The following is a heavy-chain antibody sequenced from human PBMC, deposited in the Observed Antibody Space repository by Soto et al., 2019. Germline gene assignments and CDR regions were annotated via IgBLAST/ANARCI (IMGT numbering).Heavy chain of an antibody. CDR3: ATPRITMVRGVIMHDYGMDV. CDR2: IYYSGST. V-gene: IGHV4-39*01. Sequence: SETLSLTCTVSGCSISSSSYYWGWLRQPPGKGLEWIGSIYYSGSTYYNPSLKSRVTISVDTSKNQFSLKLSSVTAADTAVYYCATPRITMVRGVIMHDYGMDVWGQGTTVTVSS. D-gene: IGHD3-10*01. J-gene: IGHJ6*02. CDR1: GCSISSSSYY.